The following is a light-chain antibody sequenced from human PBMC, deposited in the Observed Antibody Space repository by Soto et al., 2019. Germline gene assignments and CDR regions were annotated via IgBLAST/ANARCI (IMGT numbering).Light chain of an antibody. V-gene: IGLV2-14*03. CDR3: SSYTSSSTVI. CDR2: DVR. Sequence: QSALTQPASGSGSPGQSITISCTGTSSDVGGYNFVSWYQQHPGKAPKFIIYDVRNRPSGVSNRFSGSRSGNTASLTISGLQAEDEADYYCSSYTSSSTVIFGGGTKVTVL. CDR1: SSDVGGYNF. J-gene: IGLJ2*01.